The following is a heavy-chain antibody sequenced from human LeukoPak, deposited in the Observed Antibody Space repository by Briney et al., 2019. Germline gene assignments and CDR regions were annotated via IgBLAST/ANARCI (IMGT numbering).Heavy chain of an antibody. V-gene: IGHV3-9*01. CDR3: AKGLYYGSGSSPYYFDY. Sequence: RPGGSLRLSCAASGFTFDDYAMHWVRQAPGKGLEWVSGISWNSGSIGYADSVKGRFTISRDNAKNSLYLQMNSLRAEDTALYYCAKGLYYGSGSSPYYFDYWGQGTLVTVSS. J-gene: IGHJ4*02. D-gene: IGHD3-10*01. CDR1: GFTFDDYA. CDR2: ISWNSGSI.